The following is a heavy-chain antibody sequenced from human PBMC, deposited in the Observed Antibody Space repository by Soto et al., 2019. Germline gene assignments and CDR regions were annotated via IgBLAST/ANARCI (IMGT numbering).Heavy chain of an antibody. CDR1: GYTFTSYS. V-gene: IGHV1-3*04. CDR3: ARDQVCVVY. Sequence: QVQLVQSGAEVKKPGASVKVSCKASGYTFTSYSIHWVRQAPGQGLEWIGWINTDNGDAKYSQKFQGRVTVTRDTSATTAYMEVSSLRSEDTAVYYCARDQVCVVYWGLGTLVTVSS. J-gene: IGHJ4*02. CDR2: INTDNGDA.